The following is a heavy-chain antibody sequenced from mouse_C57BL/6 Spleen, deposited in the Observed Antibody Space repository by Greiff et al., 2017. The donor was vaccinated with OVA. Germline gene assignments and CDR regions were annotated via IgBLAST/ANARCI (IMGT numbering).Heavy chain of an antibody. Sequence: EVKVVESGGGLVKPGGSLKLSCAASGFTFSSYAMSWVRQTPEKRLEWVATISDGGSYTYYPDNVKGRFTISRDNAKNNLYLQMSHLKSEDTAMYYCARDGDVTFAYWGQGTLVTVSA. J-gene: IGHJ3*01. CDR3: ARDGDVTFAY. CDR2: ISDGGSYT. V-gene: IGHV5-4*01. CDR1: GFTFSSYA. D-gene: IGHD2-1*01.